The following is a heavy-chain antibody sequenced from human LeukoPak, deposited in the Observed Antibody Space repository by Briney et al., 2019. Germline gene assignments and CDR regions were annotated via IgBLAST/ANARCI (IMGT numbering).Heavy chain of an antibody. D-gene: IGHD3-3*01. CDR2: INHSGST. Sequence: GSLRLSCAASGFTFSSYAMSWVRQPPGKGLEWIGEINHSGSTNYNPSLKSRVTISVDTSKNQFSLKLSSVTAADTAVYYCARVGKMYYDFWSGYPNNNFDYWGQGTLVTVSS. CDR1: GFTFSSYA. V-gene: IGHV4-34*01. J-gene: IGHJ4*02. CDR3: ARVGKMYYDFWSGYPNNNFDY.